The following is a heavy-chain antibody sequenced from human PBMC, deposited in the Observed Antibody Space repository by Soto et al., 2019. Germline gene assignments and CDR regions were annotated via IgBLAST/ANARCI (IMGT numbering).Heavy chain of an antibody. CDR1: GASVSHGY. D-gene: IGHD3-22*01. J-gene: IGHJ4*02. V-gene: IGHV4-59*02. CDR3: ARDNTYYYDSRSPTDY. CDR2: MYFGGSF. Sequence: SETLSLTCNVSGASVSHGYWSWIRQPPGKGLEWIGFMYFGGSFNYNPSLTSRATISVETSKNQFSMKLTSVTASDTAVYYCARDNTYYYDSRSPTDYWGQGTLVTVSS.